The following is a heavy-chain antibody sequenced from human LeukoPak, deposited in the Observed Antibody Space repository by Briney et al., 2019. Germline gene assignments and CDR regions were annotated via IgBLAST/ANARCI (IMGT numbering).Heavy chain of an antibody. CDR2: IQYDGSNK. J-gene: IGHJ4*02. D-gene: IGHD6-13*01. Sequence: GGSLRLSYAASGFTFSNYGMHWVRQAPGKGLEWVTFIQYDGSNKYYADSVKGRFTISRDNSKNTLYLQMNSLRTEDTAVYYCAKGHSEAAAGFFDYWGQGTLVTVSS. CDR3: AKGHSEAAAGFFDY. V-gene: IGHV3-30*02. CDR1: GFTFSNYG.